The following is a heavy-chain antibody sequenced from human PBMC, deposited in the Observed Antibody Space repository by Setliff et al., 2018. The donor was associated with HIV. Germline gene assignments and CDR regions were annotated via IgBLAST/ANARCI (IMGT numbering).Heavy chain of an antibody. D-gene: IGHD1-1*01. J-gene: IGHJ4*02. Sequence: GGSLRLSCEASGFTFSTYSMNWVRQAPGKGLEWVSSISSSSRSKYYVDSVKGRFTISRDNAENSLYLQMNSLTAEDTAVYYCAQLGMVDDFDYWGQGTLVTVSS. CDR3: AQLGMVDDFDY. V-gene: IGHV3-21*04. CDR1: GFTFSTYS. CDR2: ISSSSRSK.